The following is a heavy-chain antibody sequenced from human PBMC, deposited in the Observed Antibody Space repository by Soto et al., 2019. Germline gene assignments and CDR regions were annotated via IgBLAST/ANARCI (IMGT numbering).Heavy chain of an antibody. CDR1: GFTFSSYW. V-gene: IGHV3-7*05. D-gene: IGHD6-13*01. CDR2: MKQDGSEK. J-gene: IGHJ6*02. Sequence: GGSLRLSCAASGFTFSSYWMSWVRQAPGKGLEWVANMKQDGSEKYYVDSVKGRFTISRDNAKNSLYLQMNSLRAEDTAVYYSARDSSSWLTYYYYYYGMDVWGQGTTVTVSS. CDR3: ARDSSSWLTYYYYYYGMDV.